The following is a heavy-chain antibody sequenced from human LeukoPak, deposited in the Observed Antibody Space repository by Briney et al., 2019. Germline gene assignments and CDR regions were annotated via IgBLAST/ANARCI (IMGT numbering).Heavy chain of an antibody. J-gene: IGHJ5*02. Sequence: SETLSLTCAVYGESFSGYYWSWIRQPPGKGLEWIGGINHSGSTNYNPSLKSRVTISVDTSKNQFSLKLSSVTAADAAVYYCARGRRGGGSPFDPWGQGTLVAVSS. CDR2: INHSGST. CDR1: GESFSGYY. D-gene: IGHD2-15*01. CDR3: ARGRRGGGSPFDP. V-gene: IGHV4-34*01.